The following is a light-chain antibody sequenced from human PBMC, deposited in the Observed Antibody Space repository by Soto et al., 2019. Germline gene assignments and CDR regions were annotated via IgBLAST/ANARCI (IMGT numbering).Light chain of an antibody. CDR2: HGD. Sequence: QSALTQPPSLSEAPRQRVTISCSGNSFNVQKNAVNWYQQVPGKAPKLLLSHGDLRASGVSGHFSGFKSGTSAYLAISGLQSAEEAHYYCAAWDDSRNALVFGAGTKLTVL. CDR3: AAWDDSRNALV. J-gene: IGLJ3*02. CDR1: SFNVQKNA. V-gene: IGLV1-36*01.